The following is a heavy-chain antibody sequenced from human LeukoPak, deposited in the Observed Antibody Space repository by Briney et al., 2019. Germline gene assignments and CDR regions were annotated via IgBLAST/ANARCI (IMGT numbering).Heavy chain of an antibody. V-gene: IGHV1-8*03. D-gene: IGHD3-10*01. CDR1: GDTFASYD. CDR2: MNPNSGNT. CDR3: ARRRTENYYGSGGPNAFEI. J-gene: IGHJ3*02. Sequence: ASLKVSCKASGDTFASYDSNWGRHDTRQGLEWVGCMNPNSGNTGYVQKVEGRVTITRKTSVRTADMELSSLRSEDTAVYYCARRRTENYYGSGGPNAFEIWGQGTMVTVSS.